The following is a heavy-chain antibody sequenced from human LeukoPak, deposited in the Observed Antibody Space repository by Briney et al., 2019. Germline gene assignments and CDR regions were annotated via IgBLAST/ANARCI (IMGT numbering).Heavy chain of an antibody. CDR2: IIPNFGTA. CDR1: GGTFSSYA. J-gene: IGHJ5*02. D-gene: IGHD2-2*01. CDR3: AREGYCSSTSCQNWFDP. Sequence: GASVKVSCKASGGTFSSYAISWVRQAPGQGLEWMGGIIPNFGTANYAQKFQGRVTITADESTSTAYMELSSLRSEDTAVYYCAREGYCSSTSCQNWFDPWGQGTLVTVSS. V-gene: IGHV1-69*13.